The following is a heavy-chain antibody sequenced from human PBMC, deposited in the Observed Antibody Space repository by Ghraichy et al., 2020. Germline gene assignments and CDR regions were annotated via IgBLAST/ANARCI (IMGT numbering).Heavy chain of an antibody. CDR2: INSDGSST. CDR3: ARSRAAGTIDY. D-gene: IGHD6-19*01. J-gene: IGHJ4*02. V-gene: IGHV3-74*01. Sequence: GGSLRLSCAASGFTFSGYWMHWVRQAPGKGLVWVSRINSDGSSTNYADSVKGRFTISRDNAKNTLYLQMNSLRAEDTAVYYCARSRAAGTIDYWGQGTLVTVSS. CDR1: GFTFSGYW.